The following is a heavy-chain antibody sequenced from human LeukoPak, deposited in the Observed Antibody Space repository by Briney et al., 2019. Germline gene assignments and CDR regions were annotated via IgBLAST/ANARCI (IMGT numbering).Heavy chain of an antibody. D-gene: IGHD3-10*01. Sequence: SVKVSCKASGGTFISYAISWVRQAPGQGLEWMGGIIPIFGTANYAQKFQGRVTITADKFTSTAYMELSSLRAEDTAVYYCARGREGNLWFGELSSYWGQGTLVTVSS. CDR2: IIPIFGTA. CDR1: GGTFISYA. CDR3: ARGREGNLWFGELSSY. V-gene: IGHV1-69*06. J-gene: IGHJ4*02.